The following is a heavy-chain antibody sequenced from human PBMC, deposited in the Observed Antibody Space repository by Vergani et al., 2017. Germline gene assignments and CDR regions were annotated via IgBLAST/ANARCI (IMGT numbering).Heavy chain of an antibody. D-gene: IGHD2-2*01. CDR3: AKDHEDIVVVPAAIAFDY. Sequence: EVQLLESGGDLVQPGGSLRLSCAASGFSFTTYAMSWVRQAPGKGLEWVSTINTNGDYTRYGDSVKGRFTISRDNSKSTLYLQMNSLRAEDTAVYYCAKDHEDIVVVPAAIAFDYWGQGTLVTVSS. CDR1: GFSFTTYA. J-gene: IGHJ4*02. CDR2: INTNGDYT. V-gene: IGHV3-23*01.